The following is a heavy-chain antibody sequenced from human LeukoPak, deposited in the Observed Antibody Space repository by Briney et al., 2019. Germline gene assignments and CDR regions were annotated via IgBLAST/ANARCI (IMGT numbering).Heavy chain of an antibody. CDR3: ARGGRAVSLDY. V-gene: IGHV3-48*01. CDR1: GFTFSSYS. CDR2: ISSSSSTI. J-gene: IGHJ4*02. D-gene: IGHD2-8*01. Sequence: PGGSLRLSCAASGFTFSSYSMNWVRQAPGKGLEWVSYISSSSSTIYYADSVKGRFTISRDNAKNSLYLQMSSLRAEDTAVYYCARGGRAVSLDYWGQGTLVTVSS.